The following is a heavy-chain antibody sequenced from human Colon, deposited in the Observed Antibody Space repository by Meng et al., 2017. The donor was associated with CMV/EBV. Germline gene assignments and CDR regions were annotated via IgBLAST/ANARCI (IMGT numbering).Heavy chain of an antibody. J-gene: IGHJ4*02. CDR2: INTNTGSP. CDR3: ARDYYYGSGLDY. Sequence: QVQLVQSGSELKKPGASVKVSCEVSGYSFANYAINWVRQAPGQGLEWMGWINTNTGSPTYAQGFTGRFVFSLDPSVNTAYLQISSLKAEDTAVYFCARDYYYGSGLDYWGQGTLVTVSS. CDR1: GYSFANYA. D-gene: IGHD3-10*01. V-gene: IGHV7-4-1*02.